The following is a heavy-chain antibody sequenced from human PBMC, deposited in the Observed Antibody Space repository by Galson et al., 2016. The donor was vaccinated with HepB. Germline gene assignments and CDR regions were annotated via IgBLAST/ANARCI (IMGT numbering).Heavy chain of an antibody. CDR1: GGTSSSYV. J-gene: IGHJ4*02. CDR3: ARESSGYSSPIDI. V-gene: IGHV1-69*13. CDR2: IIPIFGTV. Sequence: SVKVSCKASGGTSSSYVVNWVRQAPGQGLEWMGGIIPIFGTVNYAQKFQDRVTITADESTSTAYMELSSLRSENTAVYYCARESSGYSSPIDIWGQGTLVTVSS. D-gene: IGHD3-22*01.